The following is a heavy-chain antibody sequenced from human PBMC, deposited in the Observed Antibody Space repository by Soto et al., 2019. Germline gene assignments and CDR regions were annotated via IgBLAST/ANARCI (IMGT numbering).Heavy chain of an antibody. J-gene: IGHJ5*02. Sequence: HPGGSLRLSCAASGFTFSSYGMHWVRQAPGKGLEWVAVISYDGSNKYYADSVKGRFTISRDNSKNTLYLQMNSLRAEDTAVYYCAKDRQGYCSSTSCYFNWFDPWGQGTLVTVSS. CDR1: GFTFSSYG. V-gene: IGHV3-30*18. CDR2: ISYDGSNK. CDR3: AKDRQGYCSSTSCYFNWFDP. D-gene: IGHD2-2*01.